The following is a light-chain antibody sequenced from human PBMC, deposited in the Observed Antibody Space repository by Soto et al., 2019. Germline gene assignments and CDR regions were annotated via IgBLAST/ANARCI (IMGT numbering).Light chain of an antibody. CDR2: DAS. CDR3: QQRSNWPPLT. CDR1: QSVSSY. J-gene: IGKJ4*01. V-gene: IGKV3-11*01. Sequence: EIVLTQSPATLSLSPGERATLSCRASQSVSSYLAWYQQKPGQAPRLLIYDASTRATGIPARFSGSGSGTDFTLTIRSLEPEDFAVYYCQQRSNWPPLTFGGGTKVEIK.